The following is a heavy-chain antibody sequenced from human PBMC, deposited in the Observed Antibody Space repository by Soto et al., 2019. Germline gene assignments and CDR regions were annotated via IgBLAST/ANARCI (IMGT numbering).Heavy chain of an antibody. CDR3: AKTAGYDYVWGSSGLDP. Sequence: GGSLRLSCAGSGFSISSYGMHRVRQAPGKGLEWVAVISYDGSDKYYGDSVKGRFTISRDDSKNTLYLQMNSLRVEDTAIYYCAKTAGYDYVWGSSGLDPWGQGTLVTVS. J-gene: IGHJ5*02. CDR2: ISYDGSDK. V-gene: IGHV3-30*18. CDR1: GFSISSYG. D-gene: IGHD3-16*01.